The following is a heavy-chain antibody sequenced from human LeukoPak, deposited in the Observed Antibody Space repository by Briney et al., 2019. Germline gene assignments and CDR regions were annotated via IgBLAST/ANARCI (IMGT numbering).Heavy chain of an antibody. J-gene: IGHJ4*02. CDR2: IIPIFGTA. V-gene: IGHV1-69*13. Sequence: SVKVSSKASGGTFSSYAISWVRQAPGQGLEWMGGIIPIFGTANYAQKFQGRVTITADESTSTAYMELSSLRSEDTAVYYCARDPVPAAIQGPDYWGQGTLVTVSS. CDR1: GGTFSSYA. D-gene: IGHD2-2*02. CDR3: ARDPVPAAIQGPDY.